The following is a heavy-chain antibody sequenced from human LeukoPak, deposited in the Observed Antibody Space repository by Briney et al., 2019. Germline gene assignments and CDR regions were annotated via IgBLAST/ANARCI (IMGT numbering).Heavy chain of an antibody. D-gene: IGHD6-19*01. CDR1: GYTFTSYD. J-gene: IGHJ4*02. Sequence: ASVKVSCKASGYTFTSYDINWVRQATGQGLEWMGWINPNSGNTGYAQKFQGRVTMTRNTSISTAYMELSSLRSEDTAMYYCARGYSSGWPTHFDYWGQGTLVTVSS. CDR3: ARGYSSGWPTHFDY. CDR2: INPNSGNT. V-gene: IGHV1-8*01.